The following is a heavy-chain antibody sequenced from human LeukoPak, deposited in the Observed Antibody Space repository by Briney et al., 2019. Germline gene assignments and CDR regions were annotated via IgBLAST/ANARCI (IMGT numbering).Heavy chain of an antibody. CDR3: ARDPDIVVVPAAG. V-gene: IGHV4-38-2*02. CDR2: IYHSGST. CDR1: GYSISSGYY. J-gene: IGHJ4*02. Sequence: SETLSLTCTVSGYSISSGYYWGWIRQPPGKGLEWIGSIYHSGSTYYNPSLKSRVTISVDTSKNQFSLKLSSVTAADTAVYYCARDPDIVVVPAAGWGPGTLVTVSS. D-gene: IGHD2-2*01.